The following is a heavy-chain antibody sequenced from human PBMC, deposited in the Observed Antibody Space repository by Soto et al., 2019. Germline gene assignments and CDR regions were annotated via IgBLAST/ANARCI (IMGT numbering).Heavy chain of an antibody. CDR2: INHSGRT. Sequence: HVQLQQWGAGLLQPSETLSLICAVDGGSFSGYSWTWISPPPGKGLEWVGEINHSGRTHYNPSRKTRVTISVDRSKNQFSLRLRSVTAADAAVSSCSRGRQVVPSALFSRAGDYSLDVWGQGTPVTVSS. CDR1: GGSFSGYS. CDR3: SRGRQVVPSALFSRAGDYSLDV. D-gene: IGHD2-2*01. V-gene: IGHV4-34*01. J-gene: IGHJ6*02.